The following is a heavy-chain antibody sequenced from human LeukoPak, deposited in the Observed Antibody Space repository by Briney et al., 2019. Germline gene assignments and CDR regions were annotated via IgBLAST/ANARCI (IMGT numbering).Heavy chain of an antibody. J-gene: IGHJ6*03. CDR3: ARVSWTANNYMDV. V-gene: IGHV3-21*01. CDR2: ISSSSSYI. D-gene: IGHD3/OR15-3a*01. Sequence: GGSLRLSCAASGFTFSSYSMNWVRQAPGKGLEWVSSISSSSSYIYYADSVKGRFTISRDNAKNSLFLQMNSLRDEDTAVYYCARVSWTANNYMDVWGKGTTVTVSS. CDR1: GFTFSSYS.